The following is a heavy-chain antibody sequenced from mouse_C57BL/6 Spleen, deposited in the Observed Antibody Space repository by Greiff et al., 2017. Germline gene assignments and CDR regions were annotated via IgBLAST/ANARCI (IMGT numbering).Heavy chain of an antibody. Sequence: DVKLVESEGGLVQPGSSMKLSCTASGFTFSDYYMAWVRQVPEKGLEWVANINYDGSSTYYLDSLKSRFIISRDNAKNILYLQMSSLKSEDAATYYCARSLGSSRYFDVWGTGTTVTVSS. CDR2: INYDGSST. CDR1: GFTFSDYY. D-gene: IGHD1-1*01. CDR3: ARSLGSSRYFDV. V-gene: IGHV5-16*01. J-gene: IGHJ1*03.